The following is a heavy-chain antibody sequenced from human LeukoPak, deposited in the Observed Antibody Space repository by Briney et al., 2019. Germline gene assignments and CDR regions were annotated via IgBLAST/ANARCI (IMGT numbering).Heavy chain of an antibody. CDR1: GFTFCDYY. Sequence: KSGGSLRLSCAASGFTFCDYYMNWIRQTPGKGLEWLSYISPGGSTMYYADSVKGRFTISRDNAKNSLYLQMNSLRAEDTAVYYCASLLTAVGSPFDYWGQGALVTVSS. J-gene: IGHJ4*02. CDR2: ISPGGSTM. D-gene: IGHD1-26*01. V-gene: IGHV3-11*01. CDR3: ASLLTAVGSPFDY.